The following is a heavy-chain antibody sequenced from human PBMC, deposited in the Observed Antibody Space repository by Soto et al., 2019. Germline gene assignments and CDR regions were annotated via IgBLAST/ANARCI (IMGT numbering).Heavy chain of an antibody. D-gene: IGHD4-17*01. V-gene: IGHV1-18*01. J-gene: IGHJ4*02. CDR3: AREYDYDYYFDY. Sequence: QVQLVQSGAEVKKPGASVKVSCKTSGYTFTSYVVSWVRQAPGQGLEWMGWISPYNGNTNYALRFQGRVTMTTDTSTSTAYLELRSLRSDDTAVYYCAREYDYDYYFDYWSQGTLVTVSS. CDR2: ISPYNGNT. CDR1: GYTFTSYV.